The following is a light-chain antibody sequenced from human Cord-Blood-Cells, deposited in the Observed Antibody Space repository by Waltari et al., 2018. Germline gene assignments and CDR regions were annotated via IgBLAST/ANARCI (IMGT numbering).Light chain of an antibody. J-gene: IGLJ3*02. Sequence: QSALTQPASVSGSPGQSITISCTGTSSDVGSYNLVSWYQQHPGKAPKLMIYEVSKRPSGVSKRFSGSKAGNTASLTISGLQAEDEADYYCCAYAGSSTWVFGGRTKLTVL. CDR3: CAYAGSSTWV. CDR2: EVS. V-gene: IGLV2-23*02. CDR1: SSDVGSYNL.